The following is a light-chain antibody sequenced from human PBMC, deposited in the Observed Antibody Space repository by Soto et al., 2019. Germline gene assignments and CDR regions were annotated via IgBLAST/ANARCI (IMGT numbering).Light chain of an antibody. J-gene: IGLJ1*01. V-gene: IGLV2-14*03. CDR3: SSYTSSMTNV. CDR2: DVG. CDR1: SSDVGGYNS. Sequence: QSALTQPASVSGAPGQSSTIACTGTSSDVGGYNSVSWYQHHPGKAPKLILYDVGHRPSGVSYRFSGSKSGNTASLTISGLQAADEADYFCSSYTSSMTNVFGSGTKVTVL.